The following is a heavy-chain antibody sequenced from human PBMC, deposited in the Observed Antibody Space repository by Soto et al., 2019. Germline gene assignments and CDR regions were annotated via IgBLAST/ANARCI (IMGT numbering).Heavy chain of an antibody. Sequence: QAGGSLRLSCAASGFTFSSYWMNWVRQAPGKGLEWVANIKQDGSEKYYVDSVKGRFTISRDNAKNPLYLQMNSLRAEDTAVYYCARIEDIVVVPADDWGQGTLVTVSS. D-gene: IGHD2-2*01. V-gene: IGHV3-7*01. CDR1: GFTFSSYW. CDR2: IKQDGSEK. CDR3: ARIEDIVVVPADD. J-gene: IGHJ4*02.